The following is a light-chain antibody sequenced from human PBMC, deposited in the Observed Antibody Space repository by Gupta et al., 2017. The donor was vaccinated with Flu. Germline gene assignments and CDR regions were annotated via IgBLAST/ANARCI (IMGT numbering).Light chain of an antibody. Sequence: IVMTQSPATLSVSPGERATLSCRASQGIGNRLAWYQHKPGQAPRLLIYGASTRATGVPARFRGDGSETEFTLTINSLQSEDFAIYYCQQYNYWPPYSFGQGTKLEAK. CDR1: QGIGNR. J-gene: IGKJ2*03. V-gene: IGKV3-15*01. CDR3: QQYNYWPPYS. CDR2: GAS.